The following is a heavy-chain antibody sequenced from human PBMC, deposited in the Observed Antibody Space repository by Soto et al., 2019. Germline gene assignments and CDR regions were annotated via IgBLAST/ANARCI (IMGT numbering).Heavy chain of an antibody. CDR2: IWYDGSQK. Sequence: GGSLRLSCAASGFSFSSYGMHWVRQAPGKGLDWVAAIWYDGSQKYYTDSVKGRFTISRDNSKNTLYLQMSSLRAEDTAVYYCARDPGTTSYYFDYWGQGTLVTVSS. CDR1: GFSFSSYG. CDR3: ARDPGTTSYYFDY. D-gene: IGHD1-1*01. V-gene: IGHV3-33*01. J-gene: IGHJ4*02.